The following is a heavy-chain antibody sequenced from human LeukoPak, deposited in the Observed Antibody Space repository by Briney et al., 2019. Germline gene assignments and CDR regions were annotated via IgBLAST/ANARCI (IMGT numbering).Heavy chain of an antibody. J-gene: IGHJ4*02. CDR3: AKDKGWELLLLMDY. CDR2: ISYDGSNK. Sequence: PGRSLRLSCAASGFTFSSYGMHWVRQAPGKGLEWVAVISYDGSNKYYADSVKGRFTISRDNSKNTLYLQMNSQRAEDTAVYYCAKDKGWELLLLMDYWGQGTLVTVSS. D-gene: IGHD1-26*01. CDR1: GFTFSSYG. V-gene: IGHV3-30*18.